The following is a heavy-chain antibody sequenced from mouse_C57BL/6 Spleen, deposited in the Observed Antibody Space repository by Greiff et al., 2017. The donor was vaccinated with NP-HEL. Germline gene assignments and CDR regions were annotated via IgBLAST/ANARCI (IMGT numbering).Heavy chain of an antibody. Sequence: QVQLKQPGAELVRPGSSVKLSCKASGYTFTSYWMHWVKQRPIQGLEWIGKIDPSDSGTHYNQKFKDKATLTVDKSSSTAYMQLSSLTSEDSAVYDCASVYYDNDGGGAYWGQGTLVTGSA. CDR2: IDPSDSGT. V-gene: IGHV1-52*01. CDR3: ASVYYDNDGGGAY. CDR1: GYTFTSYW. J-gene: IGHJ3*01. D-gene: IGHD2-4*01.